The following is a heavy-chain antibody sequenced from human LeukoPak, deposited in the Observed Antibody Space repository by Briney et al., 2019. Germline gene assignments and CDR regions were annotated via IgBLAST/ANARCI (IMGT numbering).Heavy chain of an antibody. CDR2: IYTSGST. CDR1: GGSISSGSYY. CDR3: ARTLGYCSGGSCSGWFDP. J-gene: IGHJ5*02. V-gene: IGHV4-61*02. Sequence: PSETLSLTCTVSGGSISSGSYYWSWIRQPAGKGLEWIGRIYTSGSTNYNPSLKSRVTISVDTSKNQFSLKLSSVTAADTAVYYCARTLGYCSGGSCSGWFDPWGQGTLVTVSS. D-gene: IGHD2-15*01.